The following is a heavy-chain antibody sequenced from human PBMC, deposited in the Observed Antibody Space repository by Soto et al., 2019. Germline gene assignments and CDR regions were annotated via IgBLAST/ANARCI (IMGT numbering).Heavy chain of an antibody. CDR2: ISGSGGSK. CDR1: GFTFSSYA. CDR3: AKEFSVTMVRGVFDY. D-gene: IGHD3-10*01. J-gene: IGHJ4*02. V-gene: IGHV3-23*01. Sequence: GGSLRLSCAASGFTFSSYAMRWVRQAPGKGLEWVSAISGSGGSKYYEASVKGRFTISRDNSKNTLYLQMNSLRAEDTAVYYCAKEFSVTMVRGVFDYWGQGTLVTVSS.